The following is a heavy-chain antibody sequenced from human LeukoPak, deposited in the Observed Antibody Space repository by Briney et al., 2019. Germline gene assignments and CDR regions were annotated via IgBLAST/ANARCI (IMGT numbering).Heavy chain of an antibody. CDR3: ARDRRLGITIFGVAPLLPFDY. Sequence: SETLSLTCTVPGGSISSYYWSWIRQPAGKGLEWIGRIYTSGSTNYNPSLKSRVTMSVDTSKNQFSLKLSSVTAADTAVYYCARDRRLGITIFGVAPLLPFDYWGQGTLVTVSS. CDR2: IYTSGST. D-gene: IGHD3-3*01. J-gene: IGHJ4*02. CDR1: GGSISSYY. V-gene: IGHV4-4*07.